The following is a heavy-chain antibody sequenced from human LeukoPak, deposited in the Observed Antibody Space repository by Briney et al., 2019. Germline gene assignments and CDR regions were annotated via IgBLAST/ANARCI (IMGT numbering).Heavy chain of an antibody. CDR1: GFPLSSHA. V-gene: IGHV3-23*01. Sequence: GGSLRLSCAASGFPLSSHAMSWVRQAPGKGLEWVSATSSSDAGTYYADSVRGRFTISRDNSKNTLYLQMNSLRAEDTAVYFCAKDLPATEPDQLMLFGVASDYWGQGALVTVSS. J-gene: IGHJ4*02. CDR2: TSSSDAGT. CDR3: AKDLPATEPDQLMLFGVASDY. D-gene: IGHD3-10*02.